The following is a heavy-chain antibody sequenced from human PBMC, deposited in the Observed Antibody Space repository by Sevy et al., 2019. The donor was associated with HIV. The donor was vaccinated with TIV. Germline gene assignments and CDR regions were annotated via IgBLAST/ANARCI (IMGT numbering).Heavy chain of an antibody. CDR2: INPNSGGT. CDR3: ARRVMIPAEGHFEY. V-gene: IGHV1-2*06. Sequence: ASVKVSCKASGYRFTDYSIIWVRQAPGQGLEWMGRINPNSGGTNYAQKFQGRDTMTRDTSVSTAYMELSRLTSDDTAVYYCARRVMIPAEGHFEYWGQGTLVSVSS. J-gene: IGHJ4*02. D-gene: IGHD2-2*01. CDR1: GYRFTDYS.